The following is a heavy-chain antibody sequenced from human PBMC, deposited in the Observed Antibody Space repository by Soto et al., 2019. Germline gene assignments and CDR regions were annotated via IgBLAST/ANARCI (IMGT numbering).Heavy chain of an antibody. CDR1: GGSFSGHY. CDR3: ARRGVRAAATNWFDP. J-gene: IGHJ5*02. CDR2: INHSGGT. V-gene: IGHV4-34*01. D-gene: IGHD6-13*01. Sequence: SETLSLTCAVYGGSFSGHYWTWIRQPPGKGLEWIGEINHSGGTSYNPSPKSRVTISVDTSKNHFSLRLTSVTAADTAVYYCARRGVRAAATNWFDPWGQGTLVTVSS.